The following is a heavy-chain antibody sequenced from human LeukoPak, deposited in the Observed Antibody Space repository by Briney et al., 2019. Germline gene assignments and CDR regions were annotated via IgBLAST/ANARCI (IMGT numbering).Heavy chain of an antibody. Sequence: GMSLRLSCAASGFTFSSYAMHWVRQAPGKGLEYVSAISSNGGSTYYANSVKGRFTISRDNSKNTLYPQMGSLRAEDMAVYYCARGGMTGDSSGYYYLFDYWGQGTLVTVSS. J-gene: IGHJ4*02. V-gene: IGHV3-64*01. CDR1: GFTFSSYA. D-gene: IGHD3-22*01. CDR3: ARGGMTGDSSGYYYLFDY. CDR2: ISSNGGST.